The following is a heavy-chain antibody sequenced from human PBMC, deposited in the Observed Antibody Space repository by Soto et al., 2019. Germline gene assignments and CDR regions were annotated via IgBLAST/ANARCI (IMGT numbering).Heavy chain of an antibody. CDR3: ARSGRVVPAAISYYGMDV. J-gene: IGHJ6*02. Sequence: SVKVSCKASGGTFSSYAISWVRQAPGQGLEWMGGIIPIFGTANYAQKFQGRVTITADESTSTAYMELSSLRSEDTAVYYCARSGRVVPAAISYYGMDVWGQGTTVTVSS. CDR1: GGTFSSYA. CDR2: IIPIFGTA. D-gene: IGHD2-2*01. V-gene: IGHV1-69*13.